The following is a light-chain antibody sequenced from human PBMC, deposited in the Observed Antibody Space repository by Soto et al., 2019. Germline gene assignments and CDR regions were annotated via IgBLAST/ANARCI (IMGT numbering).Light chain of an antibody. V-gene: IGKV1-39*01. CDR2: AAS. Sequence: DIQMTQSPSSLSASIGDRVTITCRASQSISSYLNWFQQKPGEAPKLLIQAASSLQSGVPSRFSGSGSGTDFTLTINSLQPEYFAVYYCQQSYSPPVTFGQGTKL. J-gene: IGKJ2*01. CDR3: QQSYSPPVT. CDR1: QSISSY.